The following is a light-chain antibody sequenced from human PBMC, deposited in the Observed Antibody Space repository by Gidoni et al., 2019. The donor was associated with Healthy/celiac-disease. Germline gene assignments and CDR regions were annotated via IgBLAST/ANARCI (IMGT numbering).Light chain of an antibody. Sequence: DNQMTQSPSPLSAFVGDRVTITWQASQDINKYLNWYQQKPGQAPNLLIDDASNLETGVPSRFSGSGSGTDFTFTISSLQPEDIATYYCHQYDNLPPYTFXQXTKLEIK. J-gene: IGKJ2*01. CDR3: HQYDNLPPYT. V-gene: IGKV1-33*01. CDR2: DAS. CDR1: QDINKY.